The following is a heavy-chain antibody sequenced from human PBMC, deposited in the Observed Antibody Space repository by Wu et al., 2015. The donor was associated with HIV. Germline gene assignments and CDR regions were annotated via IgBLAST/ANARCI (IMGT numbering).Heavy chain of an antibody. D-gene: IGHD6-19*01. Sequence: QVQLVQSGAEVKKFGSSVKVSCKASGGTFSSYAISWVRQAPGQGLEWMGRIIPIFGTANYAQKFQGRVTITADESTSTAYMELSSLRSEDTAVYYCARDPPGXVAGSSWFDPWGQGPWSPSPQ. CDR2: IIPIFGTA. CDR3: ARDPPGXVAGSSWFDP. V-gene: IGHV1-69*13. CDR1: GGTFSSYA. J-gene: IGHJ5*02.